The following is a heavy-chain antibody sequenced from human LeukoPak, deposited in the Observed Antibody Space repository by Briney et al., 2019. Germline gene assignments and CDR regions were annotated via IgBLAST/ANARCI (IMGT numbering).Heavy chain of an antibody. Sequence: PSETLSLTCTVSGGSISSYYWSWIRQPAGKGLEWIGRIYTSGSTNYDPSLKSRVTMSVDTSKNQFSLKLSSVTAADTAVYYCASEGYYGSGSYYKPYYYYMDVWGKGTTVTISS. CDR1: GGSISSYY. CDR2: IYTSGST. J-gene: IGHJ6*03. V-gene: IGHV4-4*07. CDR3: ASEGYYGSGSYYKPYYYYMDV. D-gene: IGHD3-10*01.